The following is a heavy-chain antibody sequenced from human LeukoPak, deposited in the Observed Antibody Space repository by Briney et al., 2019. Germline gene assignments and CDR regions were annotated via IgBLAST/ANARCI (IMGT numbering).Heavy chain of an antibody. V-gene: IGHV1-2*02. CDR2: ITPNSGGT. J-gene: IGHJ4*02. CDR3: ARGRGGGYFDF. D-gene: IGHD2-15*01. Sequence: ASVKVSCKDSGYTFTAYNIHWVRQAPGQGLEWMGWITPNSGGTNYAQKFQGRVTMTRDTSISTAYMELSRLRSDDTAVYSCARGRGGGYFDFWGQETLVTVSS. CDR1: GYTFTAYN.